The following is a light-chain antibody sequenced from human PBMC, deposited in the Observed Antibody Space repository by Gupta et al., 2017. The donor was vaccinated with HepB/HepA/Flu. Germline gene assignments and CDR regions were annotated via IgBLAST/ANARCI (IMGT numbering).Light chain of an antibody. CDR3: SSYTSSSTHYV. J-gene: IGLJ1*01. CDR1: SSDVGAHNF. V-gene: IGLV2-14*01. CDR2: DVS. Sequence: QSALTPPASVSGSPGQSITMSCTGSSSDVGAHNFVSWYQQHPGKAPKLIIYDVSNRPSGVSNRFSGSKSGNTASLTISGLQAEDEADYHCSSYTSSSTHYVFGSGTTVTGL.